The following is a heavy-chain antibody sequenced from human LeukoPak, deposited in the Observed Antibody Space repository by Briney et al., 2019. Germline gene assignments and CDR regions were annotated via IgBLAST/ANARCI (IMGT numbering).Heavy chain of an antibody. D-gene: IGHD3-9*01. V-gene: IGHV3-23*01. CDR2: ISGSSIST. CDR3: AFKNDVLRYFDWLGDH. CDR1: GFTFSSYA. Sequence: PGGSLRLSCVASGFTFSSYAMSWVRQAPGKGPEWVATISGSSISTYYADSVKGRFTISRDNSKNTLYLQMSNLRDEDTAIYYCAFKNDVLRYFDWLGDHWGQGTRVIVSS. J-gene: IGHJ4*02.